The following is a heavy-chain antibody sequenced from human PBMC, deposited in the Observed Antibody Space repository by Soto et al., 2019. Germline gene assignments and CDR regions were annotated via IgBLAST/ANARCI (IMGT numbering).Heavy chain of an antibody. V-gene: IGHV1-69*04. CDR1: GGTFSSYT. J-gene: IGHJ6*03. CDR2: IIPILGIA. CDR3: ARDGVEGRDTAMPSYYYYYMDV. Sequence: ASVKVSCKASGGTFSSYTISWVRQAPGQGLEWMGRIIPILGIANYAQKFQGRVTITADKSTSTAYMELSSLRSEDTAVYYCARDGVEGRDTAMPSYYYYYMDVWGKGTTVTVSS. D-gene: IGHD5-18*01.